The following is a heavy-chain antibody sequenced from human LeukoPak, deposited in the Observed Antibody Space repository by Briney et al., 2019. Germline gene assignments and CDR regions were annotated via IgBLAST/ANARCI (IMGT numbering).Heavy chain of an antibody. CDR1: GGSIGSGGYY. D-gene: IGHD5-18*01. Sequence: SETLSLTCTVSGGSIGSGGYYWSWIRQPPGKGLEWIGYIYHSGSTYYNPSLKSRVTISVDRSKNQFSLKLSSVTAADTAVYYCARYSWWDTAMVMSGGPDFDYWGQGTLVTVSS. V-gene: IGHV4-30-2*01. J-gene: IGHJ4*02. CDR2: IYHSGST. CDR3: ARYSWWDTAMVMSGGPDFDY.